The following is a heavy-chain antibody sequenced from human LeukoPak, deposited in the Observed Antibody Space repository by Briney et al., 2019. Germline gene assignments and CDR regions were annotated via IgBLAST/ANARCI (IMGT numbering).Heavy chain of an antibody. D-gene: IGHD3-10*01. J-gene: IGHJ4*02. CDR3: ARGLGSGSYYHY. Sequence: SETLSLTCAVYGGSFSGYYWSWIRQPPGKGLEWIGEINHSGSTNYNPSLKSRVTISVDTSKNQFSLKLNSVTAADTAVYYCARGLGSGSYYHYWGQGTLVTVSS. CDR1: GGSFSGYY. V-gene: IGHV4-34*01. CDR2: INHSGST.